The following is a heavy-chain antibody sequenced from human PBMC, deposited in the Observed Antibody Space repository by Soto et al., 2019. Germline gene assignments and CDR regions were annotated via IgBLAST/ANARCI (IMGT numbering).Heavy chain of an antibody. D-gene: IGHD6-6*01. CDR2: ISAYNGNT. V-gene: IGHV1-18*01. CDR3: ACALAAARPFDC. J-gene: IGHJ4*02. Sequence: QVQLVQSGAEVKKPGASVKVSCKASGYTFTNYAFTWVRQAPGQGLEWMGRISAYNGNTIFPQKLRGGVTMTTDTSTSTVYMALMCLRSEDTGAYYCACALAAARPFDCWGQGTLVTVSS. CDR1: GYTFTNYA.